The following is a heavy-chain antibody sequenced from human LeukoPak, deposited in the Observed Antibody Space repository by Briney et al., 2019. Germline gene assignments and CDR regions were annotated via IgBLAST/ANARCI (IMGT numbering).Heavy chain of an antibody. CDR1: GYTFTTYD. CDR2: ISAYNDNT. Sequence: ASVKVSCKASGYTFTTYDIIWVRQAPGQGLEWMGWISAYNDNTNSAQNLQGRVTMTTDTSASTAYLELRSLRSDDTAVYYCARGGNYLDYWGQGTPVTVSS. CDR3: ARGGNYLDY. D-gene: IGHD1-26*01. J-gene: IGHJ4*02. V-gene: IGHV1-18*01.